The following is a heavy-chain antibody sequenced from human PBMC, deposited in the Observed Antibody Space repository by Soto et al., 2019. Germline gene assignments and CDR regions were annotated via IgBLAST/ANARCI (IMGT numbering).Heavy chain of an antibody. CDR3: ASLRRYCSSTSCSP. Sequence: ASVKVSCKASGGTFSSYAISWVRQAPGQGLEWMGGIIPIFGTANYAQKFQGRVTITADKSTSTAYMELSSLRSEDTAVYYCASLRRYCSSTSCSPWGQGTLVTVSS. J-gene: IGHJ5*02. CDR2: IIPIFGTA. V-gene: IGHV1-69*06. CDR1: GGTFSSYA. D-gene: IGHD2-2*01.